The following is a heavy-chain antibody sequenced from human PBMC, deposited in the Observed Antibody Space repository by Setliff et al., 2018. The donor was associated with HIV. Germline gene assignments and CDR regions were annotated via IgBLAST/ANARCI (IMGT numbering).Heavy chain of an antibody. J-gene: IGHJ5*01. D-gene: IGHD5-12*01. CDR1: GGSISSASYY. Sequence: SETLSLTCTVSGGSISSASYYWSWIRHLPGKGLEWIGYIHYTGGNFYNPSLTDRLTLSVDTSDNQFSLKLTSVTAADTAVYYCARGGNSRAAWFDSWGQGTLVTVSS. CDR2: IHYTGGN. V-gene: IGHV4-31*03. CDR3: ARGGNSRAAWFDS.